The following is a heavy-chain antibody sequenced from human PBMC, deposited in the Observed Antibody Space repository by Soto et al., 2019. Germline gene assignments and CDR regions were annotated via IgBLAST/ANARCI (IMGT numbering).Heavy chain of an antibody. CDR2: IYPGDSDT. Sequence: GESLKISCKISGKAFTSFWVVWVRQMPGRGLEWMGNIYPGDSDTRYTPPFQGQVTISADKSTNTAYLQWHSLQASDTALYYCAKQDDRGALEIWGQGTKVTISS. J-gene: IGHJ3*02. V-gene: IGHV5-51*01. CDR1: GKAFTSFW. D-gene: IGHD3-22*01. CDR3: AKQDDRGALEI.